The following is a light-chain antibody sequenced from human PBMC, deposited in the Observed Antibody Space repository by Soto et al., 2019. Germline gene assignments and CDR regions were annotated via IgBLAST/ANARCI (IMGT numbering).Light chain of an antibody. CDR3: QQYNNWPLT. J-gene: IGKJ4*01. CDR2: GAS. CDR1: QSVSSN. V-gene: IGKV3D-15*01. Sequence: EIVMTQSPATLSVPPGERATLSCRASQSVSSNLAWYQQKPGQAPRLLIYGASIRATGIPARFSGSGSGTEFTLTICSLQSEDFAVYYCQQYNNWPLTFGGGTKVDI.